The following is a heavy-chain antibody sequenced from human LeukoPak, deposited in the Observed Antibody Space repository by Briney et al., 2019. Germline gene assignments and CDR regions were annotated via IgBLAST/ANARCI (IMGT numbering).Heavy chain of an antibody. J-gene: IGHJ6*02. CDR3: TTVGTIFGVVVTPGMDF. V-gene: IGHV3-15*01. CDR2: IKSKTDGGTT. Sequence: GGSLRLSCAASGFTFSSYWMSWVRQAPGKGLEWVGRIKSKTDGGTTDYAAPVKGRFTISRDNSKNTLYLQMNSLKTEDTAVYYCTTVGTIFGVVVTPGMDFWGQGTTVTVSS. CDR1: GFTFSSYW. D-gene: IGHD3-3*01.